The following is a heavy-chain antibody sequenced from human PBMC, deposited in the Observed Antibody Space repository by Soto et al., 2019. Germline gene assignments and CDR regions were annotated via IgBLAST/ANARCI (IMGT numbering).Heavy chain of an antibody. J-gene: IGHJ4*02. V-gene: IGHV4-59*01. CDR2: IYYSGST. D-gene: IGHD5-12*01. CDR3: AREVEMATIDY. Sequence: QVQLQESGPGLVKPSETLSLTCTVSGGSISSYYWSWIRQPPGKGLEWIGYIYYSGSTNYNPSRKSRVTISVDTSKNQFSLKLSSVTAADTAVYYCAREVEMATIDYWGQGTLVTVSS. CDR1: GGSISSYY.